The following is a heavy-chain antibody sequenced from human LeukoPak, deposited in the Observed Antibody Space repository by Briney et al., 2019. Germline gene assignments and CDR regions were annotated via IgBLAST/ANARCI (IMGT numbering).Heavy chain of an antibody. V-gene: IGHV3-30*14. CDR2: ISYDESNK. CDR3: ARDSRYSGNHYFDY. J-gene: IGHJ4*02. CDR1: GFTFSSFA. D-gene: IGHD5-12*01. Sequence: AGGSLRLSCEASGFTFSSFAMHWVRQAPGKGLEWMSVISYDESNKYYADSVKGRFTISRDNSKSTLYLQMNSLRAEDTAVYYCARDSRYSGNHYFDYWGQGTLVTVSS.